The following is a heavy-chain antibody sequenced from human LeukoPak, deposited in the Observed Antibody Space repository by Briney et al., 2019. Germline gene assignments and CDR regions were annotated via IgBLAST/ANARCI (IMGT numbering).Heavy chain of an antibody. J-gene: IGHJ4*02. CDR1: GGSISSSNW. Sequence: PSETLSLTCAVSGGSISSSNWWSWVRQPPGKGLEWIGEIYHSGSTNYNPSLKSRVTISVDKSKNQFSLKLSSVTAADTAVYYCAREGRGDGYNRLWAYDYWGQGTLVTVSS. CDR2: IYHSGST. D-gene: IGHD5-24*01. V-gene: IGHV4-4*02. CDR3: AREGRGDGYNRLWAYDY.